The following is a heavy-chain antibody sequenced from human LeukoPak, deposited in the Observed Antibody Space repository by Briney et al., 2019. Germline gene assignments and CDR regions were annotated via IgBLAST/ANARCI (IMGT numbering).Heavy chain of an antibody. J-gene: IGHJ5*02. V-gene: IGHV3-48*01. D-gene: IGHD5-12*01. CDR1: GFTFSSYS. Sequence: GGSLRLSCAAYGFTFSSYSMNWVRQAPGKGLEWVSYISSSGTSIYYADSVKGRFTISRDNAKNSLYLQMNSLRAEDTAVYYCARERGYGWFDPWGQGTLVTVSS. CDR2: ISSSGTSI. CDR3: ARERGYGWFDP.